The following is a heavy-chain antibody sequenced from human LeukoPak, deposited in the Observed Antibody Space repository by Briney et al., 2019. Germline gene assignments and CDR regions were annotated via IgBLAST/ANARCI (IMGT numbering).Heavy chain of an antibody. CDR1: GYTXTSYY. CDR3: ARALSSCSGGSCYSSWFDP. CDR2: INPSGGST. J-gene: IGHJ5*02. V-gene: IGHV1-46*01. D-gene: IGHD2-15*01. Sequence: ASVKVSCKASGYTXTSYYMHWVRQAPGQGLEWMGIINPSGGSTSYAQKFQARLTMTRDTSTTTVYMELSSLRSEDTAVYYCARALSSCSGGSCYSSWFDPWGQGTLVTVSS.